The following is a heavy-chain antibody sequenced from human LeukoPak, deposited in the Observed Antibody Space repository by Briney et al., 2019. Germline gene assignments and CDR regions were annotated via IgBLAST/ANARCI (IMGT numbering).Heavy chain of an antibody. CDR1: GFTFSSSA. CDR3: AKQLGYCSDGSCYFPY. D-gene: IGHD2-15*01. CDR2: ISNNGGYT. J-gene: IGHJ4*02. Sequence: GGSLRLSCAASGFTFSSSAMSWVRQAAGKGLEWVSAISNNGGYTYYADSVQGRFTISRDNSKSTLCLQMNSLRAEDTAVYYCAKQLGYCSDGSCYFPYWGQGTLVTVSS. V-gene: IGHV3-23*01.